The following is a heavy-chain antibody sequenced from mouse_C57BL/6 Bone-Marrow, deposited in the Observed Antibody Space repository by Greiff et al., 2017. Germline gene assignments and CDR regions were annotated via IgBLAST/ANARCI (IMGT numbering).Heavy chain of an antibody. V-gene: IGHV1-59*01. D-gene: IGHD1-1*01. J-gene: IGHJ2*01. CDR3: ARHTLFITTGN. CDR2: IDPSDSYT. CDR1: GYTFTSYW. Sequence: QVQLQQPGAELVRPGTSVKLSCKASGYTFTSYWMHWVKQRPGQGLEWIGVIDPSDSYTNYNQKFKGKATLTVDTSSSTAYMQLSSLTSEDSAVYYCARHTLFITTGNWGQGTTLTVSS.